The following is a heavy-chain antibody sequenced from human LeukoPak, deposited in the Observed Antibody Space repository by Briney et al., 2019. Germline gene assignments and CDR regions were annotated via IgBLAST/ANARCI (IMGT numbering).Heavy chain of an antibody. CDR2: IYYSGST. D-gene: IGHD3-3*01. J-gene: IGHJ6*02. CDR1: GGSISSGDYY. V-gene: IGHV4-30-4*01. CDR3: ARSNYYDFWSGYGMDV. Sequence: SQTLSRTCTVSGGSISSGDYYWSWIRQPPGKGLEWIGYIYYSGSTYYNPSLKSRVTISVDTSKNQFSLKLSSVTAADTAVYYCARSNYYDFWSGYGMDVWGQGTTVTVSS.